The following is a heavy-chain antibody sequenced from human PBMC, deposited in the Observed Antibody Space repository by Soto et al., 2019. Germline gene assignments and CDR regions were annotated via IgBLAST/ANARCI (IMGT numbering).Heavy chain of an antibody. CDR2: ISHEGSEK. J-gene: IGHJ5*02. D-gene: IGHD1-26*01. CDR3: AKLVGGVKGIGATGDWLDP. CDR1: GFMFSGYG. Sequence: QVQLVESGGGVVQPGDSLRLSCAASGFMFSGYGMHWIRQAPGKGLEWVAVISHEGSEKYYGDSVKGRCTVSRDNSNNTLFLQIDSLRAEDTAVYYCAKLVGGVKGIGATGDWLDPWGQGTLVTFSS. V-gene: IGHV3-30*18.